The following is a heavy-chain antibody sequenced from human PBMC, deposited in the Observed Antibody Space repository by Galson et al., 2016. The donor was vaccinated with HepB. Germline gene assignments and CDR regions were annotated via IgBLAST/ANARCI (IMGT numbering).Heavy chain of an antibody. CDR2: IYHSGSN. CDR3: ARDRSSGSESFGY. D-gene: IGHD3-10*01. Sequence: TLYLTCTVSGGSISSGGYYWSWIRQHPGKGLEWIGYIYHSGSNYYNPSLKSRVTISVDTSKNQFSLKLSSVTAADTAVYFCARDRSSGSESFGYWGQGTLVTVSS. V-gene: IGHV4-31*03. J-gene: IGHJ4*02. CDR1: GGSISSGGYY.